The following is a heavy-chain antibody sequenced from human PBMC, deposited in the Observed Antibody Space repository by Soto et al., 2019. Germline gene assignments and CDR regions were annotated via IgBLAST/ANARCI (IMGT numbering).Heavy chain of an antibody. J-gene: IGHJ3*02. CDR3: AREIYYYDSSGSDAFDI. CDR1: GYTFTGYY. Sequence: GASVKVSCKASGYTFTGYYMHWVRQAPGQGLEWMGWINPSSGGTNYAQKFQGWVTMTRDTSISTAYMELSRLRSDDTAVYYCAREIYYYDSSGSDAFDIWGQGTMVTVSS. CDR2: INPSSGGT. V-gene: IGHV1-2*04. D-gene: IGHD3-22*01.